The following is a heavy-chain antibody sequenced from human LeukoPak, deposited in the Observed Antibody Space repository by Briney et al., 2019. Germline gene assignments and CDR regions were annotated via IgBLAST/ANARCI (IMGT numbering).Heavy chain of an antibody. CDR2: INHSGGT. Sequence: PGGSLRLSCAASGFPFSSNYMSWVRQPPGKGREWIGEINHSGGTNYNPPLKSRVTISVDTSKNQFSLQLSSVTAADTAVYYCARGPLGYCSSTSCYGPRFPTERRYGMDVWGQGTTVTVSS. J-gene: IGHJ6*02. CDR3: ARGPLGYCSSTSCYGPRFPTERRYGMDV. V-gene: IGHV4-34*01. D-gene: IGHD2-2*01. CDR1: GFPFSSNY.